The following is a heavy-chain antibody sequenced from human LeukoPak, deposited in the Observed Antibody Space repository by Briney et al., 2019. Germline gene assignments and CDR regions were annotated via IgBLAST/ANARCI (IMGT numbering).Heavy chain of an antibody. D-gene: IGHD3-22*01. V-gene: IGHV1-69*13. J-gene: IGHJ6*02. CDR2: IIPIFGTA. Sequence: ASVKVSCKASGYTFTGYYMHWVRQAPGQGLEWMGGIIPIFGTANYAQKFQGRVTITADESTSTAYMELSSLRSEDTAVYYCARVDSSGYYQLYYYGMDVWGQGTTVTVSS. CDR3: ARVDSSGYYQLYYYGMDV. CDR1: GYTFTGYY.